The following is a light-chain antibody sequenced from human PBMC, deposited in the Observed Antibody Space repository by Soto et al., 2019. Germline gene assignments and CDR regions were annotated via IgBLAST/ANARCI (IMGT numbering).Light chain of an antibody. J-gene: IGLJ1*01. CDR2: EVS. Sequence: QSALTQPASVSGSPGQSITISCTGTSSDVGSYNLVSWYQQHPGKAPKLMIYEVSKRPSGVSNRFSGSKSGNTASLTISGLQAEYEADYYCCSYAGSSPYVFETGTKLTVL. CDR1: SSDVGSYNL. V-gene: IGLV2-23*02. CDR3: CSYAGSSPYV.